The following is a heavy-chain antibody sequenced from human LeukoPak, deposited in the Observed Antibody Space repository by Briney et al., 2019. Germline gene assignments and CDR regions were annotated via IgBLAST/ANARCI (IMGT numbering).Heavy chain of an antibody. Sequence: GGSLRLSCAASGFTFSTYAMNWVRQAPGEGLKWVSAISGSGGSTYYADSVKGRFTISRDNSKNTLYLQMNSLRAEDTAVYYCAKGHMNWNYHLGYFDYWGQGTLVTVSS. J-gene: IGHJ4*02. V-gene: IGHV3-23*01. CDR3: AKGHMNWNYHLGYFDY. CDR2: ISGSGGST. CDR1: GFTFSTYA. D-gene: IGHD1-7*01.